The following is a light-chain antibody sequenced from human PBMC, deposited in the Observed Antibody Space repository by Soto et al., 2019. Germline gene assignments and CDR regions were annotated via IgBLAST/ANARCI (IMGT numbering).Light chain of an antibody. J-gene: IGKJ1*01. V-gene: IGKV3-20*01. CDR2: GAS. CDR3: QYYGTSPRT. CDR1: QSVSSTH. Sequence: EIVLTQSPGTLSLSPGERATLSCRATQSVSSTHLAWYQQKPGQAPRLLTYGASSRATGIPDRFSGSGSGTDFTLTISRLEPEDFAVYYCQYYGTSPRTFGQGTKVEFK.